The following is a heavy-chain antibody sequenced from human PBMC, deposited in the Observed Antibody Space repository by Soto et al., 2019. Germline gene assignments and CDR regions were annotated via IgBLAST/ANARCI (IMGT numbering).Heavy chain of an antibody. CDR3: VKDVSPGGADV. V-gene: IGHV3-9*02. CDR2: IYWGSNKI. J-gene: IGHJ6*02. Sequence: EVQLVESGGGLVQPGGSLRLSCVASGFTSHDYAMHWVRQTPGKGLEWVSGIYWGSNKIDYADSVKGRFTISRDNAKNSLFLQMNSLSADDTALYYCVKDVSPGGADVWGQGTTVTVSS. D-gene: IGHD3-10*01. CDR1: GFTSHDYA.